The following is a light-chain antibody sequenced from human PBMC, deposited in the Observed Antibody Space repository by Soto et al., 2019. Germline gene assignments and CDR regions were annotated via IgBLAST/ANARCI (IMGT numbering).Light chain of an antibody. V-gene: IGKV1-5*03. CDR2: KAS. CDR3: QQYNSSPRT. CDR1: QSITSW. Sequence: EIQMTQSPSTLSASVGDRVTITCRASQSITSWLAWYQQKPGKAPKLLINKASSLESGVPSRFSGSGSGTDFTLTISSLQADDVAVYYCQQYNSSPRTFGQGSNVAIK. J-gene: IGKJ1*01.